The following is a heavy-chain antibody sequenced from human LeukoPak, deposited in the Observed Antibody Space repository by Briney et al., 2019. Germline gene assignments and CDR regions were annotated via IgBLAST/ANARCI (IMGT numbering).Heavy chain of an antibody. CDR1: RYTFTDNY. V-gene: IGHV1-2*02. CDR2: INPLRGGP. CDR3: AREGIKIFGGWAPFDP. Sequence: EASVKVSCKASRYTFTDNYIHWVRQAPGQGLEWMGWINPLRGGPMYAQKFQGRVTMTRDTSLSTAYIELNGLKSDDTAIYYCAREGIKIFGGWAPFDPWGQGTLVTVS. J-gene: IGHJ5*02. D-gene: IGHD3-3*01.